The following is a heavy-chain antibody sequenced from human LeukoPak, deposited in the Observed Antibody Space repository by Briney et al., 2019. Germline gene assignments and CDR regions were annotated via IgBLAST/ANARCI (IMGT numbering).Heavy chain of an antibody. V-gene: IGHV1-24*01. CDR1: GYTLTGLS. CDR3: ATARAVAGLRGSWWFDP. D-gene: IGHD6-19*01. J-gene: IGHJ5*02. Sequence: ASVKVSCKVSGYTLTGLSMHWVRQAPGKGLEWMGGFDPEDGETIYAQKFQGRVTMTEDTSTDTAYMELSSLRSEDTAVYYCATARAVAGLRGSWWFDPWGQGTLVTVSS. CDR2: FDPEDGET.